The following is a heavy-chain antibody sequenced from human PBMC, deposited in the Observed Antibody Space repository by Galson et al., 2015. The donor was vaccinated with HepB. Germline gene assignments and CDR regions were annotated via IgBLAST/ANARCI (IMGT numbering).Heavy chain of an antibody. J-gene: IGHJ4*02. D-gene: IGHD6-13*01. Sequence: SLRLSCAASGFTFSDYYMSWIRQAPGKGLEWVSYISSSSSYTNYADSVKGRFTISRDNAKNSLYLQMNSLRAEDTAVYYCARDHIAAAGTVIYWGQGTLVTVSS. CDR1: GFTFSDYY. V-gene: IGHV3-11*05. CDR3: ARDHIAAAGTVIY. CDR2: ISSSSSYT.